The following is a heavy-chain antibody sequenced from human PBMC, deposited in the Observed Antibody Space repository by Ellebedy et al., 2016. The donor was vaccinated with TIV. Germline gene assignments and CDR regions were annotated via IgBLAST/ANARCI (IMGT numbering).Heavy chain of an antibody. V-gene: IGHV1-18*01. D-gene: IGHD2-15*01. CDR1: GYTFTSYG. J-gene: IGHJ4*02. CDR3: ARGYCSGGSCRRESDY. CDR2: ISAYNGNT. Sequence: ASVKVSCXASGYTFTSYGISWVRQAPGQGLEWMGWISAYNGNTNYAQKLQGRVTMTTNTSTNTAYMELRSLRSDDTAVYYCARGYCSGGSCRRESDYWGQGTLVTVSS.